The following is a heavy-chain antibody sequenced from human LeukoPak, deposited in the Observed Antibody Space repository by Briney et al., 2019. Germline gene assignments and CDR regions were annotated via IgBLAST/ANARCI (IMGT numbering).Heavy chain of an antibody. CDR2: IKQDGSEK. D-gene: IGHD6-19*01. Sequence: GGSLRLSCAASGVTFSSYWMTWVRQAPGKGLEWVANIKQDGSEKYYVDSVKGRFSISRDSAKNSLYLQMNSLRAEDTAVYYCARESKVSGWSLAFDYWGQGTLVTVSS. V-gene: IGHV3-7*03. CDR3: ARESKVSGWSLAFDY. J-gene: IGHJ4*02. CDR1: GVTFSSYW.